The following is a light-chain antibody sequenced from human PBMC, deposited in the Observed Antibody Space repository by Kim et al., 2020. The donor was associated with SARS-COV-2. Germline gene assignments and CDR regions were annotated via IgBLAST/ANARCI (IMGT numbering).Light chain of an antibody. CDR1: RGISNS. Sequence: ASVGDRVTFTCRASRGISNSLALYRQKPGKFPLLLIYDASTLRSGFLSRFRGSGSGTDFTLTISSLQPEDAATYYCQKYNSAPWTFGQGTKVDIK. J-gene: IGKJ1*01. V-gene: IGKV1-27*01. CDR2: DAS. CDR3: QKYNSAPWT.